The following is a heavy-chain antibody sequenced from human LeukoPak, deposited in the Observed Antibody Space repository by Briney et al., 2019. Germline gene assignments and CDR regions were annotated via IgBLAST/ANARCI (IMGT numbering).Heavy chain of an antibody. CDR3: ARGSAMVVVLGWYFDL. V-gene: IGHV1-69*04. CDR2: IIPILGIA. CDR1: GGTFSSYA. J-gene: IGHJ2*01. Sequence: SVKVSCKASGGTFSSYAISWVRQAPGQGLEWMGRIIPILGIANYAQKFQGRVTITADKSTSTAYMELSSLRSEDTAVYYCARGSAMVVVLGWYFDLWGRGTLVTVSS. D-gene: IGHD2-15*01.